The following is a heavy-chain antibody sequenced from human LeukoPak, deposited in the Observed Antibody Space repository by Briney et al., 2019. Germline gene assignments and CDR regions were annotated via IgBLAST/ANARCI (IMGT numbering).Heavy chain of an antibody. D-gene: IGHD6-19*01. CDR1: GGSINTYF. V-gene: IGHV4-59*01. CDR3: ARGVTGGWYGDFQH. CDR2: IYYSGST. Sequence: SETLSLTCTVSGGSINTYFWSWIRQPPGKGLEWIGYIYYSGSTNYNPSLKSRVTISVDTSKNQFSLKLSSVTTADTAVYYCARGVTGGWYGDFQHWGQGTLVTVSS. J-gene: IGHJ1*01.